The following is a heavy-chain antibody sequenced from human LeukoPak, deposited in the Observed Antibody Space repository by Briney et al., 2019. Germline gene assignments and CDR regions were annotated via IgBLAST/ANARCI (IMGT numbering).Heavy chain of an antibody. CDR2: ISAYNGNT. V-gene: IGHV1-18*01. CDR3: ARTYCGGDCYSGRGYFDY. CDR1: GYTFTSYG. J-gene: IGHJ4*02. D-gene: IGHD2-21*02. Sequence: ASVKVSCKASGYTFTSYGISWVRQAPGQGLEWMGWISAYNGNTNYAQKLQGRVTMTTDTSTSTAYTELRSLRSDDTAVYYCARTYCGGDCYSGRGYFDYWGQGTLVTVSS.